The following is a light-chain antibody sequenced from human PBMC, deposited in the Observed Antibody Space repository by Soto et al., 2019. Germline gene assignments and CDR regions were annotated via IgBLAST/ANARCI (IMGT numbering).Light chain of an antibody. J-gene: IGKJ5*01. CDR3: QQYNEWPPFT. Sequence: EILLTQSPGSLSVFPGERASLSCRSSQNVNNRLAWYQQKAGQAPRLLISGASSRATGIPDRFSGSGSGTDFTLTISSLQSEDFSVYYCQQYNEWPPFTFGQGTRLEIK. V-gene: IGKV3D-15*01. CDR1: QNVNNR. CDR2: GAS.